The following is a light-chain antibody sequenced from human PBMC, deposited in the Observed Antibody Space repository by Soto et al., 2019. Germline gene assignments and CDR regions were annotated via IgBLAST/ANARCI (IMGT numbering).Light chain of an antibody. Sequence: QSALAQPPSASGTPGQRVTISCSGSNSNIGSNTVTWYQQLPGTAPKLLIYSDIGRPSGVPDRFSGSRSGTSASLAISGLQSEDEADYFCGTWDDSLHGYVFGTGTNVTVL. J-gene: IGLJ1*01. CDR2: SDI. V-gene: IGLV1-44*01. CDR1: NSNIGSNT. CDR3: GTWDDSLHGYV.